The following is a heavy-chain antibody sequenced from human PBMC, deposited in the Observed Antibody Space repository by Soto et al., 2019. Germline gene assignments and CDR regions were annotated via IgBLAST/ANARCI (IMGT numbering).Heavy chain of an antibody. CDR2: IIPFFGTA. Sequence: QVQLVQSGAEVKKTGSSVKVSCKPSGGTLSTFGISWARQAPEQGLEWMGGIIPFFGTAEYSQKFEDRITITAEESTNTVYMDLRSLTSEETAIYYCARTAPMDAGDKYSYAFWGQGALVYVS. CDR1: GGTLSTFG. J-gene: IGHJ4*02. D-gene: IGHD4-17*01. CDR3: ARTAPMDAGDKYSYAF. V-gene: IGHV1-69*01.